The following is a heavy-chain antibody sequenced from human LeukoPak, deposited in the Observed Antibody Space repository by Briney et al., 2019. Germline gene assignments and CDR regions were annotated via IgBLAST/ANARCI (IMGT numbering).Heavy chain of an antibody. D-gene: IGHD6-6*01. CDR2: ITGSGRTV. J-gene: IGHJ6*02. Sequence: GGSLRLSCAASGFTFGDFHMNWLRQAPGKGLVWVSYITGSGRTVYYADSVKGRFTISRDNAKNSLYLQMDSLRAEDTAVYYCARDVVHSGMDVWGQGTTVTVSS. CDR1: GFTFGDFH. CDR3: ARDVVHSGMDV. V-gene: IGHV3-11*01.